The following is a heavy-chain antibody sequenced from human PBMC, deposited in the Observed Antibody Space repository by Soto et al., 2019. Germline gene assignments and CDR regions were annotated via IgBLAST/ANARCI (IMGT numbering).Heavy chain of an antibody. J-gene: IGHJ5*02. V-gene: IGHV3-73*01. CDR1: GFDFSGSA. Sequence: EVQLVESGGGLVQPGGSLDLSCATSGFDFSGSAMHWVRQASGRGLEWLGRIRTKPNSYATIYAASVKDRITISRDDSKKMVYLHMSDLKTEDTAVYYCARPISSGWFDPWGQGTLVSVTS. CDR2: IRTKPNSYAT. CDR3: ARPISSGWFDP. D-gene: IGHD6-19*01.